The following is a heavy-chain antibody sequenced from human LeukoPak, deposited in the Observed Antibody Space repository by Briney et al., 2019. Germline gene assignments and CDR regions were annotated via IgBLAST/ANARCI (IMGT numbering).Heavy chain of an antibody. CDR3: VRDGDYYKGEY. D-gene: IGHD3-10*01. CDR2: IKQDGSEK. CDR1: GFPFSSYS. Sequence: GGSLRLSCAASGFPFSSYSMTWVRQAPGKGLEWVANIKQDGSEKNYVDSVKGRFTSSRDNAKNSLYLQMNRLRVEDTAVYYCVRDGDYYKGEYWGQGTLVTVSS. V-gene: IGHV3-7*03. J-gene: IGHJ4*02.